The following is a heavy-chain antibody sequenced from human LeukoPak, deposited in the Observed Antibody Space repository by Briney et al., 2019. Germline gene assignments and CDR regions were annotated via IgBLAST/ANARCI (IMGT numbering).Heavy chain of an antibody. CDR3: ARESAIVRVPFDN. J-gene: IGHJ4*02. V-gene: IGHV3-74*03. Sequence: GGSLRLSCAASGFAFSRYWMHWVRHTPGKGLVWVSRIDSDGSSSTHADSVKGRFTISRDNAKNMLYLQLNSLRAEDTAVYYCARESAIVRVPFDNWGQGTLVTVSS. CDR1: GFAFSRYW. CDR2: IDSDGSSS. D-gene: IGHD1-26*01.